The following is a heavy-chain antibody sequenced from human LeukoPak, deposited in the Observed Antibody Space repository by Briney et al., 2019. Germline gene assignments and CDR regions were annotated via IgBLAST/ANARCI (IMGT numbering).Heavy chain of an antibody. CDR3: ASTIFGVIIAAFDI. V-gene: IGHV5-51*01. Sequence: GESLKISCKGSGYSFSNYWIGWVRQMPGKGLEWMGIIYPGDSDTTYSPSFQGQVTISVDKSISTAYLQWSSLTASDSAMYYCASTIFGVIIAAFDIWGQGTMVSVSS. J-gene: IGHJ3*02. CDR2: IYPGDSDT. D-gene: IGHD3-3*01. CDR1: GYSFSNYW.